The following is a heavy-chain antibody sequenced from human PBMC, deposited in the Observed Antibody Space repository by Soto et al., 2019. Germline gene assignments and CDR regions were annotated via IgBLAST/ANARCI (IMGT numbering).Heavy chain of an antibody. J-gene: IGHJ5*02. CDR1: GGTFSTYT. D-gene: IGHD3-22*01. Sequence: QVQLVQSGAEVKKPGSSVKVSCKASGGTFSTYTITWVRQAPGQGLEWMGRIIPIIGIINYAPKFQGSVTITADKLTGTAYMELTRLRSDDTAVYYCAGDPDSHYNDSHASSYPWGQGTLVTVSS. CDR3: AGDPDSHYNDSHASSYP. CDR2: IIPIIGII. V-gene: IGHV1-69*08.